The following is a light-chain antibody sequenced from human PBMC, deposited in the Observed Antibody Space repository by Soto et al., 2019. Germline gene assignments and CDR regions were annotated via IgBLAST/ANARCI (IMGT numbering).Light chain of an antibody. Sequence: DIPMTQFPSTLSANVGDRVIITCQASQSVNKWLAWYQQKPGEAPRLLIYDVSTLETGVPSRFSGSGSGTEFTLTITSLQAEDAGTYYCQQYGSYMLTFGGGTKV. V-gene: IGKV1-5*01. CDR3: QQYGSYMLT. CDR2: DVS. CDR1: QSVNKW. J-gene: IGKJ4*01.